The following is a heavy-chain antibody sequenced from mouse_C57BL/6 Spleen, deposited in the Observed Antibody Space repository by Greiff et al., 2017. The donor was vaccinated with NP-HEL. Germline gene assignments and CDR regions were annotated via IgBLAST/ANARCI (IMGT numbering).Heavy chain of an antibody. CDR3: ARSADYYGSSYYWYFDV. J-gene: IGHJ1*03. Sequence: VQLQQPGAELVMPGASVKLSCKASGYTFTSYWMHWVKQRPGQGLEWIGEIDPSDSYTNYNQKFKGKSTLTVDKSSSTAYMQLSSLTSEDSAVYYCARSADYYGSSYYWYFDVWGTGTTVTVSS. V-gene: IGHV1-69*01. CDR2: IDPSDSYT. D-gene: IGHD1-1*01. CDR1: GYTFTSYW.